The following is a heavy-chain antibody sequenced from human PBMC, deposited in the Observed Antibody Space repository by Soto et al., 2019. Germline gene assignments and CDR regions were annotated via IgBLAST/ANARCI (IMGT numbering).Heavy chain of an antibody. CDR1: GVTVSSNY. Sequence: EVQLVESGGGLVQPGGSLRLSCAASGVTVSSNYMSWVRQAPGKGLEWVSVIYSGGSTYYADSVKGRFTISRDNSKNTRYLHMNSLTADDTAVYYCARHGNNDAGGYFDYWGQGTLVTVSS. D-gene: IGHD3-16*01. CDR3: ARHGNNDAGGYFDY. J-gene: IGHJ4*02. V-gene: IGHV3-66*04. CDR2: IYSGGST.